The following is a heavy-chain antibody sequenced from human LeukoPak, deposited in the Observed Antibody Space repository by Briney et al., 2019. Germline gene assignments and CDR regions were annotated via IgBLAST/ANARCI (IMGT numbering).Heavy chain of an antibody. CDR3: AKGTKPVMTIPDY. CDR2: INSDGSIT. D-gene: IGHD1/OR15-1a*01. CDR1: GFTFTTYW. J-gene: IGHJ4*02. V-gene: IGHV3-74*01. Sequence: GGSLRLSCAASGFTFTTYWMHWVRQAPGKGLVWVSHINSDGSITSYADSVKGRFTISRDNAKNSLFLQMNSLRAEDTAMYYCAKGTKPVMTIPDYWGQGILVTVSS.